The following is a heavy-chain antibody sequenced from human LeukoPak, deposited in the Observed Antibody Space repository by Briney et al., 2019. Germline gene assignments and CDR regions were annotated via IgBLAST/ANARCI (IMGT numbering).Heavy chain of an antibody. J-gene: IGHJ4*02. V-gene: IGHV4-38-2*02. Sequence: SETLSLTCTVSGYSISSGYYWGWIRQPPGKGLEWIGSIYHSGSTYYNPSLKSRVTISVDTSKNQFSPKLSSVTAADTAVYYCARDRVDYGVDYWGQGTLVTVSS. D-gene: IGHD4-17*01. CDR2: IYHSGST. CDR3: ARDRVDYGVDY. CDR1: GYSISSGYY.